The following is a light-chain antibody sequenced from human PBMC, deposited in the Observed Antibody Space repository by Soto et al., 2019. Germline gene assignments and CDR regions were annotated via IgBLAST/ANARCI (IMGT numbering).Light chain of an antibody. CDR1: QSISSW. Sequence: DIQMTQSPSTLSASVGDRVTITCRASQSISSWLAWYQRKAGKAPKLLIYKASGLESGVPSRFSGSGSGTDFTLTISGLQPDDFATYYCQQYNSYSPLTFGGGTKVDI. V-gene: IGKV1-5*03. CDR3: QQYNSYSPLT. CDR2: KAS. J-gene: IGKJ4*01.